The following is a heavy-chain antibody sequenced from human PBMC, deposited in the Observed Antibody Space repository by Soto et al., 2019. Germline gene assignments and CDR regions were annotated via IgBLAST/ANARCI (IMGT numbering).Heavy chain of an antibody. V-gene: IGHV1-46*01. CDR3: ARGRGSGSYYVP. CDR2: INPNGDYT. D-gene: IGHD1-26*01. J-gene: IGHJ5*02. CDR1: GYAFTNYF. Sequence: ASVKVSCKASGYAFTNYFIHWVRQAPGQGLEWMGIINPNGDYTNYAQKFQGRVTVTSDTSTSTVYLELSGLRSADTAAYYCARGRGSGSYYVPWGQGTLVTVSS.